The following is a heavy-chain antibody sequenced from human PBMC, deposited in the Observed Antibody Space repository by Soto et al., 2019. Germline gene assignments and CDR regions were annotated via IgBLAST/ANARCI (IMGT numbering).Heavy chain of an antibody. CDR3: ATVHNTSRSFDY. D-gene: IGHD1-20*01. CDR1: GFTITSSA. V-gene: IGHV3-23*01. CDR2: TGISGRTT. Sequence: PGGSLRLSCAASGFTITSSAMSWVRQAPGQGLEWVSTTGISGRTTYYADSVKGRFTVSRDDSKNTLDLQMSSLRAEDTAVYYCATVHNTSRSFDYWGQGTSVTVSS. J-gene: IGHJ4*02.